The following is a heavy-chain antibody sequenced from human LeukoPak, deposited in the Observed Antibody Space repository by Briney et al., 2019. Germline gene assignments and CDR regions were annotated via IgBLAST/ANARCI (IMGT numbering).Heavy chain of an antibody. CDR1: GFTFSNYA. CDR3: AKARGGCSGGSCYEPTDY. CDR2: ISGSGGST. J-gene: IGHJ4*02. Sequence: GGSLRLSCAASGFTFSNYAMSWVRQAPGKGLEWVSAISGSGGSTYYADSVKGRFTISRDNSKNTLYLQMNSLRAEDTAVYYCAKARGGCSGGSCYEPTDYWGQGTLVTVSS. V-gene: IGHV3-23*01. D-gene: IGHD2-15*01.